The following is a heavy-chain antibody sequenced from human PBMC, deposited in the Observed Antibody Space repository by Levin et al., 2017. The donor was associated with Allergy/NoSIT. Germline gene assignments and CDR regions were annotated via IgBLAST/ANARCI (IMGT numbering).Heavy chain of an antibody. CDR2: IHYSGST. D-gene: IGHD5-12*01. CDR3: ARDRTIVTTKDVYYYGMDV. J-gene: IGHJ6*02. V-gene: IGHV4-59*01. Sequence: SETLSLTCAVSGGYISSYYWSWIRQPPGKGLEWIGYIHYSGSTNYNPSLKSRVTISVDTSKNQFSLNLNSVTAADTAVYFCARDRTIVTTKDVYYYGMDVWGQGTTVTVSS. CDR1: GGYISSYY.